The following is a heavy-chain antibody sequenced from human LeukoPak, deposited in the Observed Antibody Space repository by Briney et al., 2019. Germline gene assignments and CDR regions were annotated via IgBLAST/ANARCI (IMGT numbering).Heavy chain of an antibody. Sequence: KAGGSLRLSCAASGFTFSSYSMNWVRQAPGKGLEWVSSISSSSSYIYYADSVKGRFTISRDNAKNTLYLQMNSLRAEDTAVYYCARDNTYYDFWSGYLRISPWGDYYGMDVWGQGTTVAVSS. CDR3: ARDNTYYDFWSGYLRISPWGDYYGMDV. J-gene: IGHJ6*02. CDR1: GFTFSSYS. V-gene: IGHV3-21*01. CDR2: ISSSSSYI. D-gene: IGHD3-3*01.